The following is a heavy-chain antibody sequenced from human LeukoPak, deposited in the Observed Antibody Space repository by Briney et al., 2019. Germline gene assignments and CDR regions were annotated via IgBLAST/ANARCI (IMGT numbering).Heavy chain of an antibody. V-gene: IGHV3-7*03. CDR1: GFTFSRHW. CDR3: ARDNGWSADF. CDR2: IKQDGSAK. D-gene: IGHD2-15*01. J-gene: IGHJ4*02. Sequence: GGSLRLTCAASGFTFSRHWMYWVRQAPGKGLEWVANIKQDGSAKPYVDSVKGRFTISRDNAKNSLFLQMNSLRAEDTAVYYCARDNGWSADFWGQGTLVTVSS.